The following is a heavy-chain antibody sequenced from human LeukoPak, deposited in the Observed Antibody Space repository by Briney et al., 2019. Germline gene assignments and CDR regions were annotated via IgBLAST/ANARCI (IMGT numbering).Heavy chain of an antibody. Sequence: PGGSLRLSCAASGFTFSSYGMHWVRQAPGKGLEWVANIKQDGSEKYYADSVKGRFTISRDNSKNTLYLQMNSLRAEDTAVYYCAKAPTGTAAAPYYFDFWGQGTLVTVSS. D-gene: IGHD6-13*01. J-gene: IGHJ4*02. CDR2: IKQDGSEK. CDR3: AKAPTGTAAAPYYFDF. CDR1: GFTFSSYG. V-gene: IGHV3-30*02.